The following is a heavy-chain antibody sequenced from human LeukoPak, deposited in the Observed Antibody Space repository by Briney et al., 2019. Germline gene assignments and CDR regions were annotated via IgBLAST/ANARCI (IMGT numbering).Heavy chain of an antibody. Sequence: SETLSLTCTVSGGSISNFYWSWIRQFPGKGLEWIGYIYYSGSTKYNPSLKSRVTISVDTSKKQFSLKLSSVTAADTAVYYCVKSNSRYQPWTLDIWGRGTMVTVSS. CDR2: IYYSGST. V-gene: IGHV4-59*12. D-gene: IGHD2-2*01. CDR3: VKSNSRYQPWTLDI. J-gene: IGHJ3*02. CDR1: GGSISNFY.